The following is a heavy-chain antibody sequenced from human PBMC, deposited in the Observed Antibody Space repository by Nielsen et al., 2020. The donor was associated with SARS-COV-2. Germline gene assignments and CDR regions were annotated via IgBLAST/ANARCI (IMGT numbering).Heavy chain of an antibody. Sequence: GESLKISCAASGFTFSSYSMNWVRQAPGKGLEWVSSISSSSSYIYYADSVKGRFTISRDNSKNTLYLQMGSLRAEDMAVYYCAREGPNWTYYFDYWGQGTLVTVSS. V-gene: IGHV3-21*01. CDR1: GFTFSSYS. D-gene: IGHD1-20*01. CDR2: ISSSSSYI. J-gene: IGHJ4*02. CDR3: AREGPNWTYYFDY.